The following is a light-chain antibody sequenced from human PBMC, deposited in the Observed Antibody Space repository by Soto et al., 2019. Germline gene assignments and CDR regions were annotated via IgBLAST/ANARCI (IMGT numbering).Light chain of an antibody. CDR1: QTVSSN. J-gene: IGKJ1*01. V-gene: IGKV3-15*01. CDR3: QQYDKWPWT. Sequence: EIVMTQSPATLSVSRGERATRSCRASQTVSSNLAWYQQKPGQAPRLLIYGASTRATGLPARFSGSGSGTEFTLTISSLQSEGFAVYYCQQYDKWPWTFGQGTKVDIK. CDR2: GAS.